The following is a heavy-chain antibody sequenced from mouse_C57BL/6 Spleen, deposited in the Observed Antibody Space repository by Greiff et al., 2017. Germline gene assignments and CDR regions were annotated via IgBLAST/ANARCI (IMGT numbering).Heavy chain of an antibody. Sequence: VQLQQPGTELVKPGASVKLSCKASGYTFTSYWMHWVKQRPGQGLEWIGNINPSNGGTNYNEKFKSKATLTVDKSSSTAYMQLSSLTSEDSAVYYCARGMGLGYYAMDYWGQGTSVTVSS. CDR3: ARGMGLGYYAMDY. D-gene: IGHD4-1*01. CDR2: INPSNGGT. V-gene: IGHV1-53*01. CDR1: GYTFTSYW. J-gene: IGHJ4*01.